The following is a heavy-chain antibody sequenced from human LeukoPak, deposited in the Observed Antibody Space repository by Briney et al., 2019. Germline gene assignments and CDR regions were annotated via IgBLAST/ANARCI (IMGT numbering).Heavy chain of an antibody. J-gene: IGHJ4*02. CDR1: GYSFTSYW. CDR3: ARRGFSFEEYDY. D-gene: IGHD5-18*01. CDR2: IYPGDSDT. V-gene: IGHV5-51*01. Sequence: GESLNIYCKGSGYSFTSYWIGWVRRMPGKGLEWMGVIYPGDSDTRYSPSFQGQVTISADKSINTAYLHWSSLKASDTATYYCARRGFSFEEYDYWGAGTPVTVSS.